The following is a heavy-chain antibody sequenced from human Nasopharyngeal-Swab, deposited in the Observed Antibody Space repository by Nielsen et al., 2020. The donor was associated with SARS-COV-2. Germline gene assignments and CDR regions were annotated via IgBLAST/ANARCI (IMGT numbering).Heavy chain of an antibody. CDR3: ARVPGYSYGFGY. D-gene: IGHD5-18*01. CDR1: GFTFSSYW. Sequence: GGSLRLSCAASGFTFSSYWMHWVRQAPGKGLVWVSRINSDGSSTSYADSVKGRFTISRDNAKSTLYLQMNSLRAEDTAVYYCARVPGYSYGFGYWGQGTLVTVSS. CDR2: INSDGSST. J-gene: IGHJ4*02. V-gene: IGHV3-74*01.